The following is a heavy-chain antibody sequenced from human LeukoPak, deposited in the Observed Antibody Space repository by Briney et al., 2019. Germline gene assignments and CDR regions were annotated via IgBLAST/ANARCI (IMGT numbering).Heavy chain of an antibody. D-gene: IGHD3-22*01. CDR1: GGSISSYY. Sequence: SETLSLTCTVSGGSISSYYWSWIRQPPGKGLEWIGYIYYSGSTNYNPSLKSRVTISVDTSKNQFSLKLSSVTAADTAVYYCARVKGVRRGKYYDSSGFFDYWGQGTLVTVSS. CDR3: ARVKGVRRGKYYDSSGFFDY. J-gene: IGHJ4*02. CDR2: IYYSGST. V-gene: IGHV4-59*08.